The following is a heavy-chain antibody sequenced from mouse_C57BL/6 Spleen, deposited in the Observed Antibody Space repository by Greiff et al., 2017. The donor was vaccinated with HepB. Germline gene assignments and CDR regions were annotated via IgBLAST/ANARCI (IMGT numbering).Heavy chain of an antibody. CDR2: INPSTGGT. D-gene: IGHD2-4*01. V-gene: IGHV1-42*01. CDR3: ARRDYDYGGYFDV. J-gene: IGHJ1*03. CDR1: GYSFTGYY. Sequence: EVKLVESGPELVKPGASVKISCKASGYSFTGYYMNWVKQSPEKSLEWIGEINPSTGGTTYNQKFKAKATLTVDKSSSTAYMQLKSLTSEDSAVYYCARRDYDYGGYFDVWGTGTTVTVSS.